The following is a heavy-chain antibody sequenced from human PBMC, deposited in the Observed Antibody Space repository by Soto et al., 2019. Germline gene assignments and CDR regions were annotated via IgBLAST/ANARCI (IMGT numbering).Heavy chain of an antibody. CDR3: ARGILYLEYNWNYVGSASIDY. J-gene: IGHJ4*02. D-gene: IGHD1-7*01. CDR1: GFTFSSYA. Sequence: PGGSLRLSCAASGFTFSSYAMHWVRQAPGKGLEWVAVISYDGSNKYYADSVKGRFTISRDNSKNTLYLQMNSLRAEDTAVYYCARGILYLEYNWNYVGSASIDYWGQGTLVTVSS. V-gene: IGHV3-30-3*01. CDR2: ISYDGSNK.